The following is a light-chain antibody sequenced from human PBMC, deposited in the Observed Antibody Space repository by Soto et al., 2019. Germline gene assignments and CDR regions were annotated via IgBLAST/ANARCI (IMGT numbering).Light chain of an antibody. CDR2: DTS. J-gene: IGKJ4*01. Sequence: EIVLTQSPATLSLSPGERATLSCRASQSVRSYLAWYQQKPGQAPRLLIYDTSNRATGIPARFSGSGSGTDFTLTISSLEPEDFAVYYCQQRSNWLLTFGGGTKVESK. CDR3: QQRSNWLLT. CDR1: QSVRSY. V-gene: IGKV3-11*01.